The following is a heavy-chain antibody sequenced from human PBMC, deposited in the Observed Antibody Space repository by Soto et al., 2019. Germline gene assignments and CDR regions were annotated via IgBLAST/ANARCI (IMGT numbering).Heavy chain of an antibody. V-gene: IGHV3-23*01. J-gene: IGHJ5*01. CDR3: AKDWFDY. CDR1: GFRFNNYA. CDR2: ILTSGAT. Sequence: PGGSLRLSCAASGFRFNNYAMTWVRQAPGKGLEWVSTILTSGATYYADSVRGRFTISRDNSKSTLYLQMNSLRVDGTAEYYCAKDWFDYWGQGTQVTVSS.